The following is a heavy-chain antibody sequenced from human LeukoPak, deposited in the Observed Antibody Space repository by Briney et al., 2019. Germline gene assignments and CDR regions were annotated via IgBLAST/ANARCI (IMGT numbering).Heavy chain of an antibody. Sequence: HAGGSLRLSCAASGFTFNSYGMHWVRQAPGKGLEWVAFIRDDGSDKYYADSVKGRFTISRDNSENTLYVQMNIRRAGEAAVYCXARILSRAWGELGYWGQGTLVTVSS. J-gene: IGHJ4*02. CDR1: GFTFNSYG. CDR2: IRDDGSDK. V-gene: IGHV3-30*02. D-gene: IGHD1-26*01. CDR3: ARILSRAWGELGY.